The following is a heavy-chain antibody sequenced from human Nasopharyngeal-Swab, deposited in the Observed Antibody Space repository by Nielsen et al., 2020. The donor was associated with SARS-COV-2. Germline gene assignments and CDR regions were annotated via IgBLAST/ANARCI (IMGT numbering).Heavy chain of an antibody. V-gene: IGHV3-7*01. Sequence: GLLRGTWAAFGSVFRSFGMSWVRQAPGKGLEWVANIKKDGGEKNYVDSVKGRFTTSRDNAKNSLYLQMNSLRAEDTAVYYCVRDSGSYLGIDYWGQGTLVTVSS. CDR3: VRDSGSYLGIDY. CDR1: GSVFRSFG. CDR2: IKKDGGEK. D-gene: IGHD1-26*01. J-gene: IGHJ4*02.